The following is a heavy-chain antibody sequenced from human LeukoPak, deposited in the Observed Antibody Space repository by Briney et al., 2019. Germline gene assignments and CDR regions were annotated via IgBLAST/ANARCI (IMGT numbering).Heavy chain of an antibody. CDR2: IYSGGST. J-gene: IGHJ4*02. D-gene: IGHD1-26*01. V-gene: IGHV3-53*01. CDR1: GFTVSSNY. Sequence: GGSLRLTCSGSGFTVSSNYRSWLRQAPGKGLEWGSVIYSGGSTYDADSVKGRFTISRDNSKNTLYLPMNSLRAEDTAVYYCAKAANEWELLAGYFDYWGQGTRVTVSS. CDR3: AKAANEWELLAGYFDY.